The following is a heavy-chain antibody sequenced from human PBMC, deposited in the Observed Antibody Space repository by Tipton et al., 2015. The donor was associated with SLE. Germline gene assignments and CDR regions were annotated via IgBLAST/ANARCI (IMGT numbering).Heavy chain of an antibody. CDR2: IGNSGGSK. CDR3: AKSNMQGYIPGGLDV. Sequence: VQLVQSGGGVVQPGRSLRLSCAVSGFTFSSYAMTWLRLAPGKGLVWVSTIGNSGGSKYFADSVKGRFAISRDNVKNTLYLQMNSLSTEDTAVYYCAKSNMQGYIPGGLDVCGQVTAVTVSS. J-gene: IGHJ6*02. CDR1: GFTFSSYA. V-gene: IGHV3-23*04. D-gene: IGHD5-12*01.